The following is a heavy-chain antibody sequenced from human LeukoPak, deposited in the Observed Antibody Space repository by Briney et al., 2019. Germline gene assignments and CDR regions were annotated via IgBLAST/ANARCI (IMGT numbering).Heavy chain of an antibody. J-gene: IGHJ3*02. CDR3: ARDRWYSSSSGAFDI. V-gene: IGHV4-4*02. D-gene: IGHD6-6*01. CDR1: GGSISSSNW. CDR2: IYHSGST. Sequence: SETLSLTCAVSGGSISSSNWWSWVRQPPGKGLEWIGEIYHSGSTNYNPSLKSRVTISVDKSKNQFSLKLSSVTAADTAVYYCARDRWYSSSSGAFDIWGQGTMVTVSS.